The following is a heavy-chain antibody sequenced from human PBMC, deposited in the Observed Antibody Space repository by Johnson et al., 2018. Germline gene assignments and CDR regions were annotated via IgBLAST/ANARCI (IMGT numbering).Heavy chain of an antibody. D-gene: IGHD6-13*01. V-gene: IGHV3-33*01. CDR3: ARDERYSSSWYVFGDLYYHYGMDV. CDR1: GFTFSSYG. J-gene: IGHJ6*02. Sequence: QVQLVQSGGGVVQPRRSLRLCCAASGFTFSSYGMHWVRQAPGKGLEWVAVIWYDGSNKYYADSAKGRFTISRANSKNTLYLQMNSLRAGDTAVYYCARDERYSSSWYVFGDLYYHYGMDVWGQGTTGTVSS. CDR2: IWYDGSNK.